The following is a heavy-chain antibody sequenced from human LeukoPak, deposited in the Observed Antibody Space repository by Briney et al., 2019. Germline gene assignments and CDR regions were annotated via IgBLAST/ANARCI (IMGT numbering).Heavy chain of an antibody. CDR3: ARHGSGGSGSYHLDY. CDR1: GGSISSSSYY. V-gene: IGHV4-39*01. Sequence: PSETLSLTCTVSGGSISSSSYYWGWIRQPPGKGLEWIGSIYYSGSTYYNPSLKSRVTISVDTSKNQFSLKLSSVTAADTAVYYCARHGSGGSGSYHLDYWGQGTLVTVSS. J-gene: IGHJ4*02. D-gene: IGHD3-10*01. CDR2: IYYSGST.